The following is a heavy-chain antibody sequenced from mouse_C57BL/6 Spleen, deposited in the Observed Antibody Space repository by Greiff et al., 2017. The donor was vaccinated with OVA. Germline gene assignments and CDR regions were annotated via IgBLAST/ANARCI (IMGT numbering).Heavy chain of an antibody. Sequence: DVMLVESGEGLVKPGGSLKLSCAASGFTFSSYAMSWVRQTPEKRLEWVAYISSGGDYIYYADTVKGRFTISRDNARNTLYLQMSSLKSEDTAMYYCTRDHYGSSGFDYWGQGTTLTVSS. J-gene: IGHJ2*01. CDR2: ISSGGDYI. CDR1: GFTFSSYA. CDR3: TRDHYGSSGFDY. D-gene: IGHD1-1*01. V-gene: IGHV5-9-1*02.